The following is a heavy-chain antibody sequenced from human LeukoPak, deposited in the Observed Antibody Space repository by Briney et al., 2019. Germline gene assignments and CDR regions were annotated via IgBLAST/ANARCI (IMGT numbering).Heavy chain of an antibody. V-gene: IGHV4-61*01. CDR2: IYYSETT. CDR1: GGSVSSGSYY. CDR3: ARGGGRYGGYGVNYFDY. J-gene: IGHJ4*02. D-gene: IGHD5-12*01. Sequence: SETLSLTCTVSGGSVSSGSYYWNWIRQPPGKGLEWIGYIYYSETTNYNPSLKSRVTISLDTSQNQFSLKLRSVIAADTAVYYCARGGGRYGGYGVNYFDYWGQGTLLTVSS.